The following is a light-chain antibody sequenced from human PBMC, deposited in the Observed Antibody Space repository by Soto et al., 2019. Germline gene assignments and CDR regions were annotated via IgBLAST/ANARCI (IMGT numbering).Light chain of an antibody. CDR3: QQYYSLPLT. CDR2: WAS. CDR1: QSVFYSSNNKNY. J-gene: IGKJ4*01. Sequence: DIVMTQSPESLAVSLGERATINCKSSQSVFYSSNNKNYLTWYQQKPGQPPKLLIYWASTRESGVPDRFSGSGYETDFTLTISSLQAEDVAVYYCQQYYSLPLTFGGGTKVEIK. V-gene: IGKV4-1*01.